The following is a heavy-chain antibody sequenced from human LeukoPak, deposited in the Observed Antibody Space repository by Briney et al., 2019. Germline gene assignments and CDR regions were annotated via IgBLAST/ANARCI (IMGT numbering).Heavy chain of an antibody. V-gene: IGHV4-59*01. Sequence: SETLSLTCAVSGGSISSYYWSWIRQPPGKGLEWIAYIYYSGSTKYNPSLKSRVTISVDTSENQLSLKLSSVTAADTAVYYCARGRGWYRNFDYWGQGTLVTVSS. CDR2: IYYSGST. CDR3: ARGRGWYRNFDY. J-gene: IGHJ4*02. CDR1: GGSISSYY. D-gene: IGHD6-19*01.